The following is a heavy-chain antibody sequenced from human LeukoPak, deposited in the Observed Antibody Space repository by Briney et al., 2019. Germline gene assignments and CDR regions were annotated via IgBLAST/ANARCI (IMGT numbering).Heavy chain of an antibody. D-gene: IGHD3-22*01. CDR1: GGSISSSSYH. J-gene: IGHJ4*02. CDR2: IYYSGST. V-gene: IGHV4-39*01. Sequence: SETLSLTCTVSGGSISSSSYHWGWIRQPPGKGLEWTGSIYYSGSTYYNPSLKSRVTISVDTSKNQFSLKLSSVTAADTAVYYCASREFDSSGYYGYWGQGTLVTVPS. CDR3: ASREFDSSGYYGY.